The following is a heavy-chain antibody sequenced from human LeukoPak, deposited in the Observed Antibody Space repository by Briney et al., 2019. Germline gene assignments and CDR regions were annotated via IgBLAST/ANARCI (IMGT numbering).Heavy chain of an antibody. J-gene: IGHJ6*02. CDR2: ISSSSSYI. V-gene: IGHV3-21*01. CDR3: ARGRGYSGYDCGMDV. Sequence: GGSLRLSCAASGFTFSSYSMIWVRQAPGKGLEWVSSISSSSSYIYYADSVKGRFTISRDNAKNSLYLQMNSLRAEDTAVYYCARGRGYSGYDCGMDVWGQGTTVTVSS. D-gene: IGHD5-12*01. CDR1: GFTFSSYS.